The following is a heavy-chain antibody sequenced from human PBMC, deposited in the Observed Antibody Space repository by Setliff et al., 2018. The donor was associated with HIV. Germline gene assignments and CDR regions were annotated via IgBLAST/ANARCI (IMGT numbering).Heavy chain of an antibody. D-gene: IGHD6-13*01. CDR1: GYTFTSYY. CDR3: ARGQQQLSYMDV. CDR2: MNPNSANT. J-gene: IGHJ6*03. V-gene: IGHV1-8*02. Sequence: ASVKVSCKASGYTFTSYYMHWVRQATGQGLEWMGWMNPNSANTGYAQKFQGRVTMTRDTSISTAYMELSSLRSEDTAVYYCARGQQQLSYMDVWGKGTTVTVSS.